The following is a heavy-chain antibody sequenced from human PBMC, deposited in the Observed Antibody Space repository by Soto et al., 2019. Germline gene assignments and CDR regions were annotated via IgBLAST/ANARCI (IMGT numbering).Heavy chain of an antibody. CDR1: GGSISSGGYY. V-gene: IGHV4-31*03. J-gene: IGHJ3*02. CDR3: ARSHYYDSSGYTRGAFDS. CDR2: IYYRAST. D-gene: IGHD3-22*01. Sequence: SETLSLTGTVSGGSISSGGYYWSWIRQHPGKGLAWIGYIYYRASTYYNPSLKSRVTISVDTTKNQCSLKLSSVTAADTAVYYCARSHYYDSSGYTRGAFDSWGQGTMVTVSS.